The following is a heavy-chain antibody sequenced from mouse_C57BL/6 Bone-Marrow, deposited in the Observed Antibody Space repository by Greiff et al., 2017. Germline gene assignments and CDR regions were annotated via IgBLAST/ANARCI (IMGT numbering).Heavy chain of an antibody. V-gene: IGHV1-55*01. CDR2: IYPGSGST. J-gene: IGHJ2*01. CDR3: ARGFITTVVRPLYFDY. D-gene: IGHD1-1*01. Sequence: VKLQQPGAELVKPGASVKMSCKASGYTFTSYWITWVKQRPGQGLEWIGDIYPGSGSTNYNEKFKSKATLTVDTSSSTAYMQLSLLTSEDSAVYDCARGFITTVVRPLYFDYWGQGTTLTVSS. CDR1: GYTFTSYW.